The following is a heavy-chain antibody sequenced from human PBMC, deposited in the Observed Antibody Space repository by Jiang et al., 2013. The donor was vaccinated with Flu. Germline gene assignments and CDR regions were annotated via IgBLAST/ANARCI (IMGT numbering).Heavy chain of an antibody. D-gene: IGHD6-19*01. CDR3: AREQWLDVGLYYYYGMDV. CDR2: MNPNSGNT. Sequence: DINWVRQATGQGLEWMGWMNPNSGNTGYAQKFQGRVTMTRNTSISTAYMELSSLRSEDTAVYYCAREQWLDVGLYYYYGMDVWGQGTTVTVSS. J-gene: IGHJ6*02. V-gene: IGHV1-8*01. CDR1: D.